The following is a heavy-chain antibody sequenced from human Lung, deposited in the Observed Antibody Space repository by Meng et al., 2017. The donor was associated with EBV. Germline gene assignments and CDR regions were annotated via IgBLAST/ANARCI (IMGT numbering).Heavy chain of an antibody. J-gene: IGHJ5*02. CDR2: IYYSGST. CDR1: GGSISSGGFY. Sequence: QARLQEPGPGLVKPSQILSLTCTLSGGSISSGGFYWSWICQHPGKGLEWIGYIYYSGSTYYNPSLRSRVAISIDTSKNQFSLKLTSVTAADTAVYFCARTNYGDYNWFDPWGQGTLVTVFS. V-gene: IGHV4-31*03. D-gene: IGHD4-17*01. CDR3: ARTNYGDYNWFDP.